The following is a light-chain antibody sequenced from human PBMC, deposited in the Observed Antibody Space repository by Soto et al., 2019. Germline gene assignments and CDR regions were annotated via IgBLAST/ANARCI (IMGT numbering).Light chain of an antibody. V-gene: IGKV3-11*01. Sequence: EVVLTQSPATLSLSPGERATLSCRASQTLANYLAWYQQRPGQAPRLLIYDASNRATGIPARFSGSGSGTDFTLTISSLEPEDSAVYYCQQWSSSPRTFGQGTKLEIK. J-gene: IGKJ2*01. CDR1: QTLANY. CDR2: DAS. CDR3: QQWSSSPRT.